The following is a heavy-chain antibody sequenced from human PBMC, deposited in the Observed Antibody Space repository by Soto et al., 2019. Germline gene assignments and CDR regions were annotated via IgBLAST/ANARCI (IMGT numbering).Heavy chain of an antibody. Sequence: LKVSCKASGYTFTSYAMHWVRQAPGQRLEWMGWINAGNGNTKYSQKFQGRVTITRDTSASTAYMELSSLRSEDTAVYYCASGLLWFGELQGTYYYYGMDVWGQGTTVTVSS. CDR1: GYTFTSYA. J-gene: IGHJ6*02. D-gene: IGHD3-10*01. V-gene: IGHV1-3*01. CDR3: ASGLLWFGELQGTYYYYGMDV. CDR2: INAGNGNT.